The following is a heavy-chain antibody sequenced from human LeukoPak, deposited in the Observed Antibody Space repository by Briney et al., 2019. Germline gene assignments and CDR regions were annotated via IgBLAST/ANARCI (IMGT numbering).Heavy chain of an antibody. CDR1: GGSISSYY. V-gene: IGHV4-34*01. CDR3: ARGLATTPRAFDY. D-gene: IGHD5-24*01. Sequence: SETLSLTCTVSGGSISSYYWSWIRQPPGKGLEWIGEINHSGSTNYSPSPKSRVTISEDTSKNQFSLKLSSVTAADTAVYYCARGLATTPRAFDYWGQGTPVTVSS. J-gene: IGHJ4*02. CDR2: INHSGST.